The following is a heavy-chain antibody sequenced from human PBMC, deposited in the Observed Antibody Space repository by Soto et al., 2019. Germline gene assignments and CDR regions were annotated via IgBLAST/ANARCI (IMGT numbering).Heavy chain of an antibody. D-gene: IGHD5-12*01. CDR2: VNHIGGI. Sequence: QVQLQQWGAGLLKPSETLSLTCAVYGGSFSTYYWSWIRQPPGKGLEWIGEVNHIGGINYNPSLKSRVTISVDTSKNQFSLRLSPVTAADTAVYYCARSRAWLQTPAAFAFWSQGTPVTVSS. CDR3: ARSRAWLQTPAAFAF. J-gene: IGHJ4*02. CDR1: GGSFSTYY. V-gene: IGHV4-34*02.